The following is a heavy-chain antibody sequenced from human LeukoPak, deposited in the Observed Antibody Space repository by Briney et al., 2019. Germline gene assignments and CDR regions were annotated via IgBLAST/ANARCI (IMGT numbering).Heavy chain of an antibody. J-gene: IGHJ6*02. CDR2: IYYSGST. D-gene: IGHD6-13*01. CDR3: ARLGRIAAAGDYDYHSLDV. V-gene: IGHV4-59*08. Sequence: SETLSLTCTVSGGSISGTSWSWLRRPPGRGLEWIAYIYYSGSTDYTPSLKSRVTISVDTAKNQFPLRLNSVTAADTAVYYCARLGRIAAAGDYDYHSLDVWGQGTTVTVSS. CDR1: GGSISGTS.